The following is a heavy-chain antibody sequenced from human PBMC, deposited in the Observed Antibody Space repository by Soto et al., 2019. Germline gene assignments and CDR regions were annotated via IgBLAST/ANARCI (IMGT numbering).Heavy chain of an antibody. CDR3: ASHDTGSYDY. CDR1: GGSIINYY. J-gene: IGHJ4*02. V-gene: IGHV4-59*08. D-gene: IGHD1-26*01. CDR2: IYSSGST. Sequence: QVQLQESGPGLVKPSETLSLTCTVSGGSIINYYWSWIRQPPGKGLEWLGYIYSSGSTDYNPSLKSRVTMSVDTSKNQFSLKLSSVTAADTAVYYCASHDTGSYDYWGQGTLVTVSS.